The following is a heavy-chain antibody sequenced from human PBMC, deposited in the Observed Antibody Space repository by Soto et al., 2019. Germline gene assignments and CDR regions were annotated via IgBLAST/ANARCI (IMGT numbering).Heavy chain of an antibody. Sequence: EVQLLESGGGLVQPGGTLRLSCAASGFTFSSYDMSWVRQAPGKGLEWVSAISGSGVGTFYAESVKGRFTISRDNSKNTLYVQMNSLRVEDKAIYYCAKEDDAWTNGYFDLWGQGTMVTVSS. CDR1: GFTFSSYD. D-gene: IGHD2-8*01. CDR2: ISGSGVGT. CDR3: AKEDDAWTNGYFDL. V-gene: IGHV3-23*01. J-gene: IGHJ3*01.